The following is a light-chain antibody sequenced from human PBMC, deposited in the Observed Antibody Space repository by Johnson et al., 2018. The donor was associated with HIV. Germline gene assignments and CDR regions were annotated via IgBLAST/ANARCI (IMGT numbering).Light chain of an antibody. V-gene: IGLV1-44*01. Sequence: QAVLTQPPSASQTPGQRVTISCSGSSSNIGSNTVNWYQQLPGTAPKLLIYDNNQRPSGVPDRFSGSQSGTSASLAISGLQSEDEADYYCAAWDDSLNGFYVLGTGTKVTVL. CDR1: SSNIGSNT. CDR3: AAWDDSLNGFYV. CDR2: DNN. J-gene: IGLJ1*01.